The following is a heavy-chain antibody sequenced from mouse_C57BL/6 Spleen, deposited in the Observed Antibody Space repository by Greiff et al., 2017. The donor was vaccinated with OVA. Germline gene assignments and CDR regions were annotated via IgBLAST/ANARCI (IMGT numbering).Heavy chain of an antibody. CDR1: GFTFSDYG. CDR2: ISSGSSTI. CDR3: ARPLLRRGYFDV. V-gene: IGHV5-17*01. J-gene: IGHJ1*03. D-gene: IGHD1-2*01. Sequence: EVQGVESGGGLVKPGGSLKLSCAASGFTFSDYGMHWVRQAPEKGLEWVAYISSGSSTIYYADTVKGRFTISRDNAKNTLFLQLTSLRSEDTAMYYCARPLLRRGYFDVWGTGTTVTVSS.